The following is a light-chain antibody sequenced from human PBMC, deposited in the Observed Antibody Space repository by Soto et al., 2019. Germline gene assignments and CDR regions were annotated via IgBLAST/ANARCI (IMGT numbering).Light chain of an antibody. CDR1: SNDVGGYNF. Sequence: QAVVTQPRSLSGSPGQSVTISCTGTSNDVGGYNFVSWYQQHPGKVPKLIIYDVSLRPSGVPDRFSASKSGITASLTISGLQAEDEADYYCCSYVGSDSSFVFGSGTKVTVL. CDR2: DVS. CDR3: CSYVGSDSSFV. V-gene: IGLV2-11*01. J-gene: IGLJ1*01.